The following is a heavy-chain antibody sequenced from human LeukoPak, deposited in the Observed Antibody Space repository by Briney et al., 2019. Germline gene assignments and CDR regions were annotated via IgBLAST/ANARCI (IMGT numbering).Heavy chain of an antibody. V-gene: IGHV3-48*02. CDR1: GFTFSSYS. Sequence: PGGSLRLSCAASGFTFSSYSMNWVRQAPGKGLEWVSYISRSSRTKYYADSVKGRFTISRDNAKNSLYLQMNSLRDEDTAVYYCAVFLEWQGATYYGMDVWGQGTTVTVSS. J-gene: IGHJ6*02. CDR3: AVFLEWQGATYYGMDV. D-gene: IGHD3-3*01. CDR2: ISRSSRTK.